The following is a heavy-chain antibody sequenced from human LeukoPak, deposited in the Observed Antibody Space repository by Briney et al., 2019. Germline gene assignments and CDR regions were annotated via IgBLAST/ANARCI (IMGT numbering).Heavy chain of an antibody. V-gene: IGHV4-30-2*01. CDR1: GGSINRVIYY. CDR2: ISHGDST. CDR3: ARGVYCGDSCYSGTDY. J-gene: IGHJ4*02. D-gene: IGHD2-21*01. Sequence: SQTLSLTCSVSGGSINRVIYYWTWIRQPPGEGLEWIRYISHGDSTFYNPSLKGRVTISADRSKNQFSLRLTSVTAADTAIYYCARGVYCGDSCYSGTDYWGQGAPVTVSS.